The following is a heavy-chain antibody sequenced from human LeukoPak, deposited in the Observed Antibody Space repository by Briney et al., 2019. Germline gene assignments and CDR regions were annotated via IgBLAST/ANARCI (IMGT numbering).Heavy chain of an antibody. J-gene: IGHJ4*02. V-gene: IGHV1-69*01. CDR1: GGTLSSYA. CDR3: AQRGSGVSVFDY. D-gene: IGHD3-10*01. Sequence: GSSVKVSCKASGGTLSSYAISWVRQAPGQGLEWMGGIIPIFGTANYAQKFQGRVTITADESTSTAYMELSSLRSEDTAVYYCAQRGSGVSVFDYWGQGTLVTVSS. CDR2: IIPIFGTA.